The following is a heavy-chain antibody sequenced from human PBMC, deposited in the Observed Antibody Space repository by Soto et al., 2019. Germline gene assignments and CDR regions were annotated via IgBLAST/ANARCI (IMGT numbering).Heavy chain of an antibody. CDR1: GFIFSSYW. CDR3: ARDPVRGDDYNFDY. CDR2: IRPDGSAS. Sequence: GGSLRLSCAASGFIFSSYWMTWLRQAPGKGLEWVANIRPDGSASNYVDSVRGRFTISRDNAKDSLFLQMNSLRAEDTAVYYCARDPVRGDDYNFDYWGQGTLVTVSS. V-gene: IGHV3-7*01. D-gene: IGHD3-10*01. J-gene: IGHJ4*02.